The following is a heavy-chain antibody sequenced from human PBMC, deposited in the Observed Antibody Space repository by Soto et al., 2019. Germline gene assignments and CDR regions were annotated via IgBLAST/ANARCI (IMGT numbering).Heavy chain of an antibody. Sequence: PSETLSLTCSVSGGSISSYYWSWIRQPPGKGLEWIGYIYYTGSTNSNLSLKSRATISLDTSKNQFSLRLTSVTAADTAVYYCARRGGVAAAIWGYWGQGTLVTVSS. D-gene: IGHD6-13*01. CDR1: GGSISSYY. CDR3: ARRGGVAAAIWGY. J-gene: IGHJ4*02. CDR2: IYYTGST. V-gene: IGHV4-59*08.